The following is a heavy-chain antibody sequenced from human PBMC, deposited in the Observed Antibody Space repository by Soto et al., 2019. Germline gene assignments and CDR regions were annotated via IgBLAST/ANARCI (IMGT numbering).Heavy chain of an antibody. Sequence: GGSLRLSCAASGFTFSSYGMHWVRQAPGKGLEWVAVISYDGSNKYYADSVKGRFTISRDNSKNTLYLQMNSLRAEDTAVYYCAKDHIEETTVTTCGYWGQGTLVTVSS. D-gene: IGHD4-17*01. CDR3: AKDHIEETTVTTCGY. CDR1: GFTFSSYG. CDR2: ISYDGSNK. V-gene: IGHV3-30*18. J-gene: IGHJ4*02.